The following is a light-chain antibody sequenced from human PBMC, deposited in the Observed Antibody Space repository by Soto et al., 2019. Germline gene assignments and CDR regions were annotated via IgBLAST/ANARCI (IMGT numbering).Light chain of an antibody. CDR2: GAS. J-gene: IGKJ1*01. V-gene: IGKV3-20*01. CDR3: QQYGSSPRT. Sequence: EIVLTQSPGTLSLSPGERATLSCRASQSVSSIYLAWYQQKPGQAPRLLIYGASSRATGIPDRFSGSGSGTDLSLTISRLEPEDFAVYYCQQYGSSPRTFGQGTKVEIK. CDR1: QSVSSIY.